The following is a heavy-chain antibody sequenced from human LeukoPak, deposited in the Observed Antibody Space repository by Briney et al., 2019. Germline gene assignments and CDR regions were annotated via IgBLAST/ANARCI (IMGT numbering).Heavy chain of an antibody. V-gene: IGHV5-51*01. CDR2: IYPGNSDT. CDR3: ARHGPVDMATTDCDY. J-gene: IGHJ4*02. CDR1: GYTFTNYW. D-gene: IGHD5-24*01. Sequence: GESLKISCKGSGYTFTNYWIGWVRQMPGKGLERMGIIYPGNSDTRYSPSFQGRVTILADKSISTAYLQWSSLKASDTAIYYCARHGPVDMATTDCDYWGQGTLVTVSP.